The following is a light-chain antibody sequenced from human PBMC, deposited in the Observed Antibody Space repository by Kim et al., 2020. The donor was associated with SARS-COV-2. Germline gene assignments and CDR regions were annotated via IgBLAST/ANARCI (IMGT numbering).Light chain of an antibody. CDR3: VLYMGSGLWV. Sequence: KVPPTCGFTSGSVSTNNYPRWYQPPPGQAPRTLIYTTNTRSSGVPDRFSGSILGNKAALTITGAQADDESDYYCVLYMGSGLWVFGGGTQLTVL. V-gene: IGLV8-61*01. CDR1: SGSVSTNNY. CDR2: TTN. J-gene: IGLJ3*02.